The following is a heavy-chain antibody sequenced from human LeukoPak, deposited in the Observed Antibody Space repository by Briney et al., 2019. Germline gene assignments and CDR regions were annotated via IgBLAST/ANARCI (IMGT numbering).Heavy chain of an antibody. Sequence: SVKVSCKASGGTFSSYAISWVRQAPGQGLEWMGEIIPIFGTANYAQKFQGRVTITADESTSSAYMELSSLRSEDTAVYYCASVDLITIFGVVTRYYFDYWGQGTLVTVSS. CDR2: IIPIFGTA. V-gene: IGHV1-69*13. J-gene: IGHJ4*02. D-gene: IGHD3-3*01. CDR3: ASVDLITIFGVVTRYYFDY. CDR1: GGTFSSYA.